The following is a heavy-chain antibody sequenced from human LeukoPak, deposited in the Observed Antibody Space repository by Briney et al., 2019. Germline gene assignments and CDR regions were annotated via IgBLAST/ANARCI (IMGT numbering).Heavy chain of an antibody. CDR1: GYTFTSYG. J-gene: IGHJ5*02. V-gene: IGHV1-18*01. D-gene: IGHD4-17*01. CDR2: ISAYNGNT. Sequence: ASVKVSCKASGYTFTSYGISWVRQAPGQGLEWMGWISAYNGNTNYAQKLQGRVTMTTDTSTSTAYMGLRSLRSDDTAVYYCAKDSVMTTVSWFDPWGQGTLVTVSS. CDR3: AKDSVMTTVSWFDP.